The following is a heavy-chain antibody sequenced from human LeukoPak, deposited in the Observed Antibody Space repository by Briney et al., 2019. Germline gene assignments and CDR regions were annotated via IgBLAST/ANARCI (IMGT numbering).Heavy chain of an antibody. CDR1: GFTFSNYG. CDR3: ARTRGVGYYMDV. V-gene: IGHV3-30*02. J-gene: IGHJ6*03. CDR2: IRYDGSNK. D-gene: IGHD1-14*01. Sequence: PGGSLRLSCPASGFTFSNYGMHWVRQAPGKGLEWVAFIRYDGSNKYYADSLKGRFTISRDNSKNTLYLQMNSLRSDDTAVYYCARTRGVGYYMDVWGKGTTVTVSS.